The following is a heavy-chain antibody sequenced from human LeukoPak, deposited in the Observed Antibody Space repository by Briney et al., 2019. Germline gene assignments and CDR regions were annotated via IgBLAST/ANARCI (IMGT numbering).Heavy chain of an antibody. CDR1: GYSFTSYW. V-gene: IGHV5-51*01. D-gene: IGHD4-17*01. CDR2: IYPVDSDA. Sequence: GASLMISCQGSGYSFTSYWIAWVRQMPGKGLEWMGIIYPVDSDARYSPSFQGQVTISADKSISTAYLQWSSLRASDTAMYYCARHQALDGELIYYHYGMDVWGQGTTVTVSS. J-gene: IGHJ6*02. CDR3: ARHQALDGELIYYHYGMDV.